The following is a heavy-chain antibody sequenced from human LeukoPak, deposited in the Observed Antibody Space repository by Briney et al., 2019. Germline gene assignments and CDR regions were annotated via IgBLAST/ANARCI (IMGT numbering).Heavy chain of an antibody. CDR3: ASFPTDSSTLFDY. D-gene: IGHD6-13*01. CDR2: IYPGDSDT. Sequence: GESLKISCKVAGYDFATYWIGWVRQMSGKGLEWMGIIYPGDSDTRYSPSFQGQVTISADKSVTTAYLQWSSLTASDTAMYYCASFPTDSSTLFDYWGQGTLVTVSS. CDR1: GYDFATYW. V-gene: IGHV5-51*01. J-gene: IGHJ4*02.